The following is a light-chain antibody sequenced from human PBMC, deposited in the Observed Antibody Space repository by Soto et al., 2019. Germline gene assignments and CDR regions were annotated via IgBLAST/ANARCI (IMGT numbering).Light chain of an antibody. CDR3: LSYTGRSTSYV. Sequence: QSALTQPASVSGSPGQSITISCSGTSSDVGSYDHVAWYQQFPGKTPKLMIYEVSNRPSGVSSRFSGSKSGNTASLTISGLQAGDEAEYYGLSYTGRSTSYVLGSGTKLTVL. J-gene: IGLJ1*01. CDR1: SSDVGSYDH. CDR2: EVS. V-gene: IGLV2-14*01.